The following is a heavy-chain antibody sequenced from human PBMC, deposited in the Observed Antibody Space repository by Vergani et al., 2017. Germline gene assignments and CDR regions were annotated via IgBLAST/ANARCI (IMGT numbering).Heavy chain of an antibody. CDR2: ISGSGGST. CDR1: GFPFSSYA. D-gene: IGHD3-3*01. J-gene: IGHJ4*02. V-gene: IGHV3-23*01. Sequence: EVQLLESGGGLVQPGGSLRLSCAASGFPFSSYAMSWVRQAPGKGLEWVSAISGSGGSTYYADSVKGRFTISRDNSKNTLYLQMTSLRAEDTAVFYGAKRDVRFLEWGGVDYWGQGTLVTVSS. CDR3: AKRDVRFLEWGGVDY.